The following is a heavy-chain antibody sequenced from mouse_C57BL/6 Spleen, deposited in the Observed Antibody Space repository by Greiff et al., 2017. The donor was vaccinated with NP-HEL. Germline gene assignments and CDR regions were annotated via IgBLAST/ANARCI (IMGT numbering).Heavy chain of an antibody. CDR1: GYAFSSSW. D-gene: IGHD2-2*01. Sequence: QVQLQQSGPELVKPGASVKISCKASGYAFSSSWMNWVKQRPGKGLEWIGRIYPGDGDTNYNGKFKGKATLTADKSSSTAYMQLSSLTSEDSAVYFCARCYGYDGYFDVWGTGTTVTVSS. J-gene: IGHJ1*03. V-gene: IGHV1-82*01. CDR3: ARCYGYDGYFDV. CDR2: IYPGDGDT.